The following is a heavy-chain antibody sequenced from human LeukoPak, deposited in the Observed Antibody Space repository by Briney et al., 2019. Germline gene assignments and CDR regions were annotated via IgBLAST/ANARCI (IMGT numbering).Heavy chain of an antibody. J-gene: IGHJ6*03. CDR1: GFTFSDYY. Sequence: PGGSLRLSCAASGFTFSDYYMSWIRQAPGKGLEWVSYISSSGSTIYYADSVKGRFTISRDNAKNSLYLQMNSLRAEDTAVYYCAGDTYDFWSGYPYYYYYMDVWGKGTTVTVSS. CDR3: AGDTYDFWSGYPYYYYYMDV. D-gene: IGHD3-3*01. CDR2: ISSSGSTI. V-gene: IGHV3-11*04.